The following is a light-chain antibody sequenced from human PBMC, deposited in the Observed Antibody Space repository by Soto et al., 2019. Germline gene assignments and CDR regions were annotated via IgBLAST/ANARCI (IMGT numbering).Light chain of an antibody. J-gene: IGKJ2*01. CDR3: LQYNTFPYT. Sequence: EIVMTQSPATLSVSPGERATLSCRASQSVSSNLAWYQQKPGQAPRLLIYGASTRATGIPARFSGSGSGTEFTLTISSLQSEDFASYYCLQYNTFPYTFGPGTKLDIK. CDR1: QSVSSN. V-gene: IGKV3-15*01. CDR2: GAS.